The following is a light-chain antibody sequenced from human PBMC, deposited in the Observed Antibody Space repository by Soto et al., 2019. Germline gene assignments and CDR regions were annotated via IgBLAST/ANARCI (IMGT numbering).Light chain of an antibody. CDR1: SSDVGGYNY. Sequence: QSVLTQPPSASGSPGQSVAISCTGTSSDVGGYNYVSWHQQHPGKAPKLMIYEVNKRPSGVPDRFSGSKSGNTASLTVSGLQAEDEADYYCSSYAGSSNVFGTGTKVTV. J-gene: IGLJ1*01. CDR2: EVN. V-gene: IGLV2-8*01. CDR3: SSYAGSSNV.